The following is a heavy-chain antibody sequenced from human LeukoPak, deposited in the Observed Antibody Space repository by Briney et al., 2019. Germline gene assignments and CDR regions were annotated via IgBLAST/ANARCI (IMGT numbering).Heavy chain of an antibody. V-gene: IGHV3-33*06. CDR1: GCTFSSYG. Sequence: GRSLRLSCAASGCTFSSYGMHWVRQAPGKGLEWVAVIWYDGSEKYYGDAVKGRFTISRDDSKNTLHLQMNSLRPEDTGVYYCAKGATYCSSTSCPDAFDIWGQGTMVTVSS. J-gene: IGHJ3*02. D-gene: IGHD2-2*01. CDR2: IWYDGSEK. CDR3: AKGATYCSSTSCPDAFDI.